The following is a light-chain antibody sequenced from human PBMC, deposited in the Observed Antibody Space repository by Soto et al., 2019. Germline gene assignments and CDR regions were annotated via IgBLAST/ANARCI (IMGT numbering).Light chain of an antibody. Sequence: EIVFTQSPGTLSLSPGERATLSCRASQSVSSNYLAWYQQKPGQAPRLLIYGASSRATGIPDRFSGSGSGTDFTLTISRLEPEDFAVYYCQQYGSSPTFGQGTRLEIK. V-gene: IGKV3-20*01. CDR2: GAS. CDR1: QSVSSNY. CDR3: QQYGSSPT. J-gene: IGKJ5*01.